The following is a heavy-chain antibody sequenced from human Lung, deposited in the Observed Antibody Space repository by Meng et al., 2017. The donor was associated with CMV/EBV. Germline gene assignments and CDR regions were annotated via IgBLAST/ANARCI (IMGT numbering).Heavy chain of an antibody. V-gene: IGHV1-8*01. J-gene: IGHJ6*02. D-gene: IGHD3-22*01. Sequence: ASVKVSXKASGYTFSYYDIIWVRQASGQGLEWVGWMNPYGGNTHYAQKFQGRVTMTRDTSTRIAYMELSSLTSEDTAVYYCARGEVQCSTIDSLGHRFSGIDVWGQGTTVTVSS. CDR3: ARGEVQCSTIDSLGHRFSGIDV. CDR1: GYTFSYYD. CDR2: MNPYGGNT.